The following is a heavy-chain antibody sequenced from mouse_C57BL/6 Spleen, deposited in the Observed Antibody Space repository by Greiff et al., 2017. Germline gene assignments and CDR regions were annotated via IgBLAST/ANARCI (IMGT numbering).Heavy chain of an antibody. J-gene: IGHJ4*01. CDR1: GYTFPSYW. Sequence: VQLQQPGAALVMPGASVKLSCKASGYTFPSYWMHWVKPRPGQGLEWIGEIDPSASYTNYTQKFKGKSTLTLDKSSSTAYMQLSSLTSEDSAVYYCARQVPYAMDYGGQGTSVTVSS. CDR2: IDPSASYT. V-gene: IGHV1-69*01. CDR3: ARQVPYAMDY.